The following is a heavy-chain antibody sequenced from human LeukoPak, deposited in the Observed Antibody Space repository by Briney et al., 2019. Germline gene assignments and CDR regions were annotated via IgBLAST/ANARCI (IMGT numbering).Heavy chain of an antibody. D-gene: IGHD2-2*01. V-gene: IGHV4-39*07. CDR1: GGSISSSSYY. J-gene: IGHJ5*02. CDR2: IYYSGST. Sequence: PSETLSLTCTVSGGSISSSSYYWGWIRQPPGKGLEWIGSIYYSGSTYYNPSLKSRVTISVDTSKNQFSLKLSSVTAADTAVYYCARSYQLLSWFDPWGQGTLVTVSS. CDR3: ARSYQLLSWFDP.